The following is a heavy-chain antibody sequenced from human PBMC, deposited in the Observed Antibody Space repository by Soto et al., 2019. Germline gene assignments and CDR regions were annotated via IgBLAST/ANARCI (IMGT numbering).Heavy chain of an antibody. CDR2: INPSGGST. V-gene: IGHV1-46*01. CDR1: GYTITNYY. Sequence: QVQLVQSGAEVKKPGASVKVSCKASGYTITNYYMHWVRQAPGQGLEWMGIINPSGGSTSYAKKFPGRVTMTRDTSTSTVYMELSSLRSEDTAVYYCARGGTTSYYTMDVWGQGTTVTVSS. CDR3: ARGGTTSYYTMDV. D-gene: IGHD1-1*01. J-gene: IGHJ6*02.